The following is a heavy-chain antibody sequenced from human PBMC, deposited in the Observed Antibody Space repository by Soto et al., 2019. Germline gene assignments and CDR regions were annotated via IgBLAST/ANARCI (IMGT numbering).Heavy chain of an antibody. CDR2: IYYSGST. CDR3: ARVLGVDSNWFDP. Sequence: TVSGGSISSGDYYWSWIRQPPGKGLEWIGYIYYSGSTYYNPSLKSRVTISVDTSKNQFSLKLSSVTAADTAVYYCARVLGVDSNWFDPWGQGTLVTVSS. J-gene: IGHJ5*02. V-gene: IGHV4-30-4*01. D-gene: IGHD3-3*01. CDR1: GGSISSGDYY.